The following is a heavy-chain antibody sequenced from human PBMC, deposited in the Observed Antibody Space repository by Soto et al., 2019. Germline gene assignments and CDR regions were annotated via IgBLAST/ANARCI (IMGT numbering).Heavy chain of an antibody. Sequence: QVQLVQSGAEVKKPGSSVKVSCKASGGTFSSYAISWVRQAPGQGLEWMRGIIPIFGTANYAQKFQGRVTITADESTSIAYMELSSLRSEDTAVYYCARALPYNWNDVGSAFDIWGQGTMVTVSS. J-gene: IGHJ3*02. CDR1: GGTFSSYA. V-gene: IGHV1-69*12. CDR3: ARALPYNWNDVGSAFDI. CDR2: IIPIFGTA. D-gene: IGHD1-1*01.